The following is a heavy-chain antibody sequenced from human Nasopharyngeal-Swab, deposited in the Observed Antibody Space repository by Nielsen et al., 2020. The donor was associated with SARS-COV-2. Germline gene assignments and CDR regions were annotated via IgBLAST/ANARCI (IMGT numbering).Heavy chain of an antibody. D-gene: IGHD2-15*01. CDR2: ISSNGGST. Sequence: VRQAPGKGLGYVSAISSNGGSTYYADSVKGRFTISRDNSKNTLYLQMSSLRAEDTAVYYCVKFLVGSGDYYYYGMDVWGQGTTVTVSS. V-gene: IGHV3-64D*08. J-gene: IGHJ6*02. CDR3: VKFLVGSGDYYYYGMDV.